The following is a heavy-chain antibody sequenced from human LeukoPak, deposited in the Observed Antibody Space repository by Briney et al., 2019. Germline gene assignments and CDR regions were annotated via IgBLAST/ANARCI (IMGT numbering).Heavy chain of an antibody. D-gene: IGHD5-24*01. CDR3: AMKAVPRPRLHDAFDF. CDR1: GFPLSTYG. CDR2: IHYDGYTT. J-gene: IGHJ3*01. Sequence: GGSLRLSCVTSGFPLSTYGVHWVRQAPGSGLEWLAYIHYDGYTTNYADSVKGRFTISRENSKNTLYLQMNSLRADDTAVYYCAMKAVPRPRLHDAFDFWGQGTVVSVSS. V-gene: IGHV3-30*02.